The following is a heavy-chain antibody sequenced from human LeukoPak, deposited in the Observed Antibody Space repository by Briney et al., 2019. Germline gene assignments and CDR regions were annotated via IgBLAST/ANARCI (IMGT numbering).Heavy chain of an antibody. Sequence: PGGSLRLSCAASGFTFSLFAMHWVRQSPGKGLEWVAAISYDGKDKFYADSVQGRFTISRDNSKNTLYLHMNSLSAEDTAVYYCANQRLRGLVYYNMDVWGKGTTVTVSS. CDR2: ISYDGKDK. V-gene: IGHV3-30*04. CDR3: ANQRLRGLVYYNMDV. D-gene: IGHD1-26*01. CDR1: GFTFSLFA. J-gene: IGHJ6*03.